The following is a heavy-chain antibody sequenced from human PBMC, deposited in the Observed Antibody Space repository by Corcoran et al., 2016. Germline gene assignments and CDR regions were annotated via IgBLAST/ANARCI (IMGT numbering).Heavy chain of an antibody. CDR3: ARSDYDILTGSTTAYWFDP. J-gene: IGHJ5*02. Sequence: QVQLVQSGAEVKKPGSSVKVSCKASGGTFSSYAISWVRQAPGQGLEWMGGIIPIFGTANYAQKFQGRVTITADKSTSTAYMELSSLRSEDTAVYYCARSDYDILTGSTTAYWFDPWGQGTLVTVSS. CDR2: IIPIFGTA. CDR1: GGTFSSYA. D-gene: IGHD3-9*01. V-gene: IGHV1-69*06.